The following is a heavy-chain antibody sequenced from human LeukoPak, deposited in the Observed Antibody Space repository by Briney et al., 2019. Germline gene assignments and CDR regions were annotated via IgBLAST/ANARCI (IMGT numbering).Heavy chain of an antibody. D-gene: IGHD3-3*01. Sequence: PSETLSLTCTVSGGSISSSSYYWGWIRQPPGKGLEWIGSIYYSGSTYYNPSLKSRVTISVDTSKNQFSLKLSSVTAADTAVYYCARQYDFWSGYQLGLDAFDIWGQGTMVTVSS. V-gene: IGHV4-39*07. CDR1: GGSISSSSYY. CDR3: ARQYDFWSGYQLGLDAFDI. CDR2: IYYSGST. J-gene: IGHJ3*02.